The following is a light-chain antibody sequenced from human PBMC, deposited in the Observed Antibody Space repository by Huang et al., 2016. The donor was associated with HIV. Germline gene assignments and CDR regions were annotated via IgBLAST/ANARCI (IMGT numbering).Light chain of an antibody. CDR3: QQRSNWPRT. CDR1: QSVRSN. CDR2: GAS. V-gene: IGKV3-15*01. J-gene: IGKJ1*01. Sequence: EIVMTQSPATLSVSPGDRATLSCRASQSVRSNLAWYQQKAGQAPRLLIYGASTRATGIPARFSGSGSGTEFTLTISSLQSEDFAVYYCQQRSNWPRTFGQGTKVEIK.